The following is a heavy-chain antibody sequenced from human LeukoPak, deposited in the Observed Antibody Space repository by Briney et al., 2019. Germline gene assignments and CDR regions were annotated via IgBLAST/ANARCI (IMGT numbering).Heavy chain of an antibody. CDR2: ISYDGRSK. D-gene: IGHD3-10*01. Sequence: PGGSLRLSCAASGFTFSSYGMHWVRQASGKGLEWVAVISYDGRSKYYADSVKGRLSISRDNSKNTLYLQMNSLRAEDTAVYYCAKDFSRRYYYGSESEPFDIWGHGTMVTVSS. CDR1: GFTFSSYG. J-gene: IGHJ3*02. V-gene: IGHV3-30*18. CDR3: AKDFSRRYYYGSESEPFDI.